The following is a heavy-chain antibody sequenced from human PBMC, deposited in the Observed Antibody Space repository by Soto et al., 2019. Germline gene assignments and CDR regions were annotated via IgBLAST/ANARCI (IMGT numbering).Heavy chain of an antibody. D-gene: IGHD6-6*01. CDR3: AREASEQLGSIDY. CDR1: GSSIDYFY. V-gene: IGHV4-59*01. Sequence: SETLSVTCSVSGSSIDYFYWIWLRQPPGKGLEWIGFVSYSGSTSYNPSLKSRVTMSVDRTKNQFSLNLSSMTAADTAIYFCAREASEQLGSIDYWGQGTLVTVSS. CDR2: VSYSGST. J-gene: IGHJ4*02.